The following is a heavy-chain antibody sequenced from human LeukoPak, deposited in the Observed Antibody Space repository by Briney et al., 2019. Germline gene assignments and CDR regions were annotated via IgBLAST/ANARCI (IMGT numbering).Heavy chain of an antibody. J-gene: IGHJ4*02. D-gene: IGHD3-3*01. V-gene: IGHV3-23*01. CDR2: ISGSGVYT. Sequence: GGSLRLSCGASGFIFSKYAMSWVRQAPGKGLEWVSAISGSGVYTYYADSVKGRFTISRDNSKNTLYLQMNSLRAEDTAVYYCAKDSPLTIFGVVIMEWGQGTLVTVSS. CDR3: AKDSPLTIFGVVIME. CDR1: GFIFSKYA.